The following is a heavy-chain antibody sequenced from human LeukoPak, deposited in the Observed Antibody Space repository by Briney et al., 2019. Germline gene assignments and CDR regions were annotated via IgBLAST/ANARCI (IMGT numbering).Heavy chain of an antibody. J-gene: IGHJ5*02. CDR2: INHSVGT. D-gene: IGHD3-3*01. Sequence: SETLSLTCAVYGGSFSGDYWSWIRQPPGKGLEWIGQINHSVGTKYNPSLKSRVTISGDTSRNQFSLKLSSVTAADTAVYYCARNYGFSFDPWVREPWSPSPQ. V-gene: IGHV4-34*01. CDR3: ARNYGFSFDP. CDR1: GGSFSGDY.